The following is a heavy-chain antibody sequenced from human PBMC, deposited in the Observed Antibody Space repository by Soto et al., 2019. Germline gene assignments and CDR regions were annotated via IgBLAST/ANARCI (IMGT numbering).Heavy chain of an antibody. CDR1: GFSFSYVW. V-gene: IGHV3-15*07. J-gene: IGHJ5*02. Sequence: EVQLVQSGGGLVKPGGSLRLSCAASGFSFSYVWMNWVRQAPGKGLEWVGRIKSKTDGGTTEYSAPVKGRFTISRDDSKNTLYLEMNSLKTEDTAVYYCAKHHRGNWFDAWGQGTLVTVSS. CDR3: AKHHRGNWFDA. CDR2: IKSKTDGGTT.